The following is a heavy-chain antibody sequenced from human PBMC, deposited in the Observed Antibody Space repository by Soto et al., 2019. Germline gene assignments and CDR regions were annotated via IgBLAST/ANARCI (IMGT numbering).Heavy chain of an antibody. CDR1: GFTFRNYA. CDR3: AKDAISGDGIWLMDS. D-gene: IGHD4-17*01. CDR2: LLRSGSSA. Sequence: VQLLESGGGLVQPGGSLRLSCAASGFTFRNYAMTWARQAPGKGLEWVSSLLRSGSSAYYADSVRGRFTISSDTSANSSYLQMDNLRAEDTAIYYCAKDAISGDGIWLMDSWGQGTVVTVSS. V-gene: IGHV3-23*01. J-gene: IGHJ5*02.